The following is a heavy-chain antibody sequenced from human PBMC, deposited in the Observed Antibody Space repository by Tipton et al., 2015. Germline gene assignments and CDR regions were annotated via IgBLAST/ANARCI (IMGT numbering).Heavy chain of an antibody. Sequence: TLSLTCTVSGGSFNDFYWSWIRQPPGKGLEWVGEINHVGDTNYNPSLKSRVTISVDTSKSRLSLTLTSVTAADTAVYYCVCHDYDLLTRDYQTVDYWAQGTMVTVSS. CDR2: INHVGDT. D-gene: IGHD3-9*01. V-gene: IGHV4-34*01. CDR1: GGSFNDFY. J-gene: IGHJ3*01. CDR3: VCHDYDLLTRDYQTVDY.